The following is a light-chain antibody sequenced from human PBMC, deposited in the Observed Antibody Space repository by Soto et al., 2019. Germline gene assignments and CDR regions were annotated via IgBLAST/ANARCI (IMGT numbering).Light chain of an antibody. CDR1: QSVGSY. J-gene: IGKJ4*01. CDR3: QQRSNWPLT. Sequence: EIVLTQSPATLSLSPGERATLSCRASQSVGSYLAWYQQKPGQAPRLLIYDASSRATGIPARFSGSGYGTDFTLTISSLEPEDFAVYYCQQRSNWPLTFGGGTKVDIK. CDR2: DAS. V-gene: IGKV3-11*01.